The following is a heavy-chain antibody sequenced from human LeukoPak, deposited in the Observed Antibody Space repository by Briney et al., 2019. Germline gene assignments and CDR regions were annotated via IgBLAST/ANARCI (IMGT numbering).Heavy chain of an antibody. CDR2: ISGSGDST. V-gene: IGHV3-23*01. CDR3: AKDRRGGYGGNSDYYYGMDV. D-gene: IGHD4-23*01. J-gene: IGHJ6*02. Sequence: GGSLRLSCAASGFTFSNYAMSWVRQAPGKGLEWVSSISGSGDSTYYADSVKGRFTISRDNSKNTLYLQMSSLRAEDTAVYYCAKDRRGGYGGNSDYYYGMDVWGQGTTVTVS. CDR1: GFTFSNYA.